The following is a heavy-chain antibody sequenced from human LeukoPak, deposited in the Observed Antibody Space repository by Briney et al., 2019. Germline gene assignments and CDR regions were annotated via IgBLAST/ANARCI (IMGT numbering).Heavy chain of an antibody. CDR3: ARDSYYYDSSGYYYGGY. J-gene: IGHJ4*02. CDR1: GYTFTIYY. CDR2: INPSGGST. V-gene: IGHV1-46*01. D-gene: IGHD3-22*01. Sequence: ASVNVSCKASGYTFTIYYMHWVRQAPGQGLGWMGIINPSGGSTSYAQKFQGRVTMTRDTSTSTVYMELSSLRSEDTAVYYCARDSYYYDSSGYYYGGYWGQGTLVTVSS.